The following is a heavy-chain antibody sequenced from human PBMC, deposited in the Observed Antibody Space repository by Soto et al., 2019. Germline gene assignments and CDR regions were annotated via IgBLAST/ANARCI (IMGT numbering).Heavy chain of an antibody. J-gene: IGHJ3*02. D-gene: IGHD6-13*01. V-gene: IGHV2-26*01. CDR2: IFSNDEK. CDR3: ARTGSSWYDAFDI. Sequence: QVTLKESGPVLVKPTETLTLTCTVSGFSLSNARMGVSWIRQPPGKALEWLAHIFSNDEKSYSTSLKSSLTITKDTSKSQVVLTMTNMAPVDTATYYCARTGSSWYDAFDIWGQGTMVTVSS. CDR1: GFSLSNARMG.